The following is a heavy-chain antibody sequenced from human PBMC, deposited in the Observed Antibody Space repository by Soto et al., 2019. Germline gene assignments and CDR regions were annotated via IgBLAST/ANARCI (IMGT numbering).Heavy chain of an antibody. CDR2: IYFSGRT. CDR1: GDSVSSGDYY. CDR3: ARVPIDTYMIYWSDP. V-gene: IGHV4-61*08. J-gene: IGHJ5*02. Sequence: SEPLSLSCTVSGDSVSSGDYYWTWIRQPPGKGLEWVGHIYFSGRTNYIPSLESRVTISLDTSKNQFSLKLTSVTAADTAVYYCARVPIDTYMIYWSDPWGQGTLVTVSS. D-gene: IGHD3-16*01.